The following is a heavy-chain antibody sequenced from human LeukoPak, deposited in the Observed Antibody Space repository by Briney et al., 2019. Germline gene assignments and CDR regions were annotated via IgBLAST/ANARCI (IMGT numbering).Heavy chain of an antibody. D-gene: IGHD5-18*01. J-gene: IGHJ4*02. CDR1: GFTFSSYG. CDR2: ISYDGSNK. CDR3: AKSSGIQLWLHFDY. Sequence: GGSLRLSCAASGFTFSSYGMHWDRQAPGKGLEWVAVISYDGSNKYYADSVKGRFTISRDNSKNTLYLQMNSLRAEDTAVYYCAKSSGIQLWLHFDYWGQGTLVTVSS. V-gene: IGHV3-30*18.